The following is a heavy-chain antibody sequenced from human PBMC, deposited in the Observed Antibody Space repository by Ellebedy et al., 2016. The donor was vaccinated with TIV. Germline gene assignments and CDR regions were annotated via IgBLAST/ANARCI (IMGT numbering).Heavy chain of an antibody. CDR1: GFTFSSYG. V-gene: IGHV3-33*01. D-gene: IGHD3-10*01. CDR3: ARDRGYGMDV. J-gene: IGHJ6*02. Sequence: PGGSLRLSCAASGFTFSSYGMHWVRQAPGKGLEWVPVIWYDGSNKYCADSVKGRFTISRDNSKNTRYLQMNSLRAEDTAVYYCARDRGYGMDVWGQGTTVTVSS. CDR2: IWYDGSNK.